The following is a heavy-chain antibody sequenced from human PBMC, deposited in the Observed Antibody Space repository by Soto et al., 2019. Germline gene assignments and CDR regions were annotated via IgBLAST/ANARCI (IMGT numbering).Heavy chain of an antibody. Sequence: SVKVSCKASGFTFTSSARQWVRQARGQRLEWIGWIVVGSGNTNYAQKFQERVTITRDMSTSTAYMELSSLRYEDTAVYYCAAGKSEYSGYVWGQGTLVTVSS. V-gene: IGHV1-58*02. CDR3: AAGKSEYSGYV. CDR2: IVVGSGNT. J-gene: IGHJ4*02. D-gene: IGHD5-12*01. CDR1: GFTFTSSA.